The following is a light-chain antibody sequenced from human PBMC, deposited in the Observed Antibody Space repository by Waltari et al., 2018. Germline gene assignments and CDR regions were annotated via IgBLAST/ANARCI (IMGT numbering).Light chain of an antibody. V-gene: IGLV3-21*02. Sequence: SYVLTQPPSLSVAPGQTATVTCGGDNIVATRVPWYQQRAGQAPVLVIFDDTDRPSGIPERFSGSNSDNTATLTIKRVEAGDEADYFCQVWVQSDHRVVFGGGTRLTVL. CDR1: NIVATR. CDR3: QVWVQSDHRVV. J-gene: IGLJ2*01. CDR2: DDT.